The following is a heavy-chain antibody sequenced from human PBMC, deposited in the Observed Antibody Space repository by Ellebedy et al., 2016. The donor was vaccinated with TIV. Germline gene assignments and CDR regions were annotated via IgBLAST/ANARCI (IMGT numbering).Heavy chain of an antibody. Sequence: GESLKISCAASGFTFSSYSMNWVRQAPGKGLEWVSSISSSSSYIYYADSVKGRFTISRDNAKNSLYLQMNSLRAEDTAVYYCASGEYSSSWYMGYYYYGMDVWGQGTTVTVSS. CDR2: ISSSSSYI. V-gene: IGHV3-21*01. D-gene: IGHD6-13*01. J-gene: IGHJ6*02. CDR3: ASGEYSSSWYMGYYYYGMDV. CDR1: GFTFSSYS.